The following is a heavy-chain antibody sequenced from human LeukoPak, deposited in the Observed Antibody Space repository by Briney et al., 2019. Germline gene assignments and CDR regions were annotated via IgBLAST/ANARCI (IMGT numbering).Heavy chain of an antibody. D-gene: IGHD3-3*01. J-gene: IGHJ6*02. Sequence: SVTLSLTCAVSGGTFSSNYWSWIRQTPEKGLEWMGEINHSGSTNYNTSLKSRVTISMDASRDQFSLRLSSVTAADTAVYYCARASCRFCGVDVWGQGTTVTVSS. CDR1: GGTFSSNY. V-gene: IGHV4-34*01. CDR3: ARASCRFCGVDV. CDR2: INHSGST.